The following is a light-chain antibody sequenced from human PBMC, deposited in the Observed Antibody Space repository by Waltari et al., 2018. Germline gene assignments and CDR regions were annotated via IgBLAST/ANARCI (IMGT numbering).Light chain of an antibody. CDR1: QGIASN. V-gene: IGKV3-15*01. J-gene: IGKJ2*02. Sequence: VMTQPPVILSLYSEALVPLFSRASQGIASNLAWYQQKPGQAPSLLMYGASIRAPGIPARFSGSGSGTEFTLTINSLQPEDFAVYYCHQYNNWPSTFGQGTKLEIK. CDR2: GAS. CDR3: HQYNNWPST.